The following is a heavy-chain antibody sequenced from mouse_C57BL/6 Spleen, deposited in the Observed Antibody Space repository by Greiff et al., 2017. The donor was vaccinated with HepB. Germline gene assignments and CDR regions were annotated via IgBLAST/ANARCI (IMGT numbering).Heavy chain of an antibody. D-gene: IGHD2-12*01. J-gene: IGHJ4*01. CDR2: ISSGGSYT. CDR3: ARHPNTTTFYYAMDY. CDR1: GFTFSSYG. V-gene: IGHV5-6*01. Sequence: DVQLVESGGDLVKPGGSLKLSCAASGFTFSSYGMSWVRQTPDKRLEWVATISSGGSYTYYPDSVKGRFTISRDNAKNTLYLQMSSLKSEDTAMYYCARHPNTTTFYYAMDYWGQGTSVTVSS.